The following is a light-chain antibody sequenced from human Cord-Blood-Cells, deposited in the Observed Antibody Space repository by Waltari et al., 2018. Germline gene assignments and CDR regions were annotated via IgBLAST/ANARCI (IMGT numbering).Light chain of an antibody. V-gene: IGKV4-1*01. CDR1: QSVLYSSNNKNY. J-gene: IGKJ2*01. Sequence: DIVMNQSPDSLAASLGERAPINCKSSQSVLYSSNNKNYSAWYQQKPGQPPKLLIYWASTREAGVPDRFSGSGSGTDFTLTIGSLQAEDVAVYYCQQYYSTPYTFGQGTKLEIK. CDR2: WAS. CDR3: QQYYSTPYT.